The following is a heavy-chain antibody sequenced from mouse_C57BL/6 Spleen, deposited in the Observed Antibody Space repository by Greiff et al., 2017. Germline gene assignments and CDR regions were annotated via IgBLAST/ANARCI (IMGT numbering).Heavy chain of an antibody. V-gene: IGHV1-15*01. D-gene: IGHD2-2*01. Sequence: LQESGAELVRPGASVTLSCKASGYTFTDYEMHWVKQTPVHSLEWIGAIDPETGGTAYNQKFKGKAILTADKSSSTAYMELRSLTSEDSAVYYCTRWFLFDYWGQGTTLTVSS. CDR1: GYTFTDYE. CDR2: IDPETGGT. J-gene: IGHJ2*01. CDR3: TRWFLFDY.